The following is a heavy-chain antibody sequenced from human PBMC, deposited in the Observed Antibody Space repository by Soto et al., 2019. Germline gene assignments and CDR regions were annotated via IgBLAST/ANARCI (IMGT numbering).Heavy chain of an antibody. CDR1: GGSFSAYY. D-gene: IGHD3-10*01. V-gene: IGHV4-34*01. CDR2: IHHSGST. CDR3: ASYGSGSYYNGYYFDY. Sequence: QVQLQQWGAGLLKPSETLSLTCAVYGGSFSAYYWSWIRQSPGKGLEWIGEIHHSGSTNYKPSLKSRVTISVDTSKNQFSLELRSVTVADTAVYYCASYGSGSYYNGYYFDYWGQGTLVTVSS. J-gene: IGHJ4*02.